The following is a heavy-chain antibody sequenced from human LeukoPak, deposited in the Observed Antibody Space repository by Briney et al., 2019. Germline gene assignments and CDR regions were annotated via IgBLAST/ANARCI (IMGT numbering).Heavy chain of an antibody. D-gene: IGHD1-14*01. CDR1: GFTFGGYG. J-gene: IGHJ4*02. V-gene: IGHV3-33*01. Sequence: GGSLRLSCAGSGFTFGGYGMHWFRQTPGKGLEWVAVIVYDGSRAFYADSVKGRFTISRDNSKNTMSVQMDDLRAEDTAVYYCTRYNNDHFDYWGQGTLVTVSS. CDR2: IVYDGSRA. CDR3: TRYNNDHFDY.